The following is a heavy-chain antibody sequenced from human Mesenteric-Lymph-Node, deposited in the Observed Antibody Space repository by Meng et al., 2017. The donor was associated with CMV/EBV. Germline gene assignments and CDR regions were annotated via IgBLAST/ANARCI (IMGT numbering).Heavy chain of an antibody. Sequence: GESLKISCAASGFTFGDYALSWVRQAPGKGLEWVANIKQDGSEKYYVDSVKGRFTISRDNAKNSLYLQMNSLRAEDTAVYYCARDQTRYGGKTNWGYYYYYGMDVWGQGTTVTVSS. J-gene: IGHJ6*02. CDR1: GFTFGDYA. V-gene: IGHV3-7*01. D-gene: IGHD4-23*01. CDR3: ARDQTRYGGKTNWGYYYYYGMDV. CDR2: IKQDGSEK.